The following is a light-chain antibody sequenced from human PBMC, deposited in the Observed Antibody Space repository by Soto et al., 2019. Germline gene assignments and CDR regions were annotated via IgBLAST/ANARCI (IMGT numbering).Light chain of an antibody. Sequence: EIVMTQSPATLSVSPGERATLSCRASQRVSSNLAWYQQNPGQAPRLLIYGASTRATGIPARFSGSGSGTEFTLTISSLQSEDFAVYYCQQYNNWPLTFGQGTKVEIK. J-gene: IGKJ1*01. V-gene: IGKV3-15*01. CDR2: GAS. CDR3: QQYNNWPLT. CDR1: QRVSSN.